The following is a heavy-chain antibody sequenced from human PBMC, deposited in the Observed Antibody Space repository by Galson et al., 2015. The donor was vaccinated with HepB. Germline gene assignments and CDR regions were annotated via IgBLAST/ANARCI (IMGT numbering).Heavy chain of an antibody. J-gene: IGHJ6*02. V-gene: IGHV3-7*05. D-gene: IGHD1-20*01. CDR2: IKEDGSEK. CDR1: GFISSMYW. CDR3: ARGRGYNWNDVFQYYYYYGMDV. Sequence: SLRLSCAASGFISSMYWMHWVRQAPGKGLEWVANIKEDGSEKNYVDSVKGRFTISRDNAKNSLYLQMNSLRAEDTAVYYCARGRGYNWNDVFQYYYYYGMDVWGQGTTITVSS.